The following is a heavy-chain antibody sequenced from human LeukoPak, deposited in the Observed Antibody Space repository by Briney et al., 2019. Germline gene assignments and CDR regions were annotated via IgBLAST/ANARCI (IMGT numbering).Heavy chain of an antibody. CDR3: AKSGRYSISLVDY. CDR1: GFTFSSYG. V-gene: IGHV3-30*18. D-gene: IGHD4-11*01. J-gene: IGHJ4*02. Sequence: GGSLRLSCTASGFTFSSYGMHWVRQAPGKGLEWVAVISYDGSNKYYADSVKGRFTISRDNSKNTLYLQMNSLRAEDTAVYYCAKSGRYSISLVDYWGQGTLVTVSS. CDR2: ISYDGSNK.